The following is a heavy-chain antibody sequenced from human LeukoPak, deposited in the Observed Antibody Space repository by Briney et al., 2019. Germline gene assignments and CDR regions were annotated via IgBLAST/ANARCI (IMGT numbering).Heavy chain of an antibody. J-gene: IGHJ6*03. CDR1: GGSFSGYY. V-gene: IGHV4-34*01. D-gene: IGHD3-22*01. CDR2: INHSGST. Sequence: PSETLSLTCAVYGGSFSGYYWSWIRQPPGKGLEWIGEINHSGSTNYNPSLKSRVTISVDTSKNQFSLKLSSVTAADTAVYYCARLQRITMIVVVARKYYYYMDVWGKGTTVTISS. CDR3: ARLQRITMIVVVARKYYYYMDV.